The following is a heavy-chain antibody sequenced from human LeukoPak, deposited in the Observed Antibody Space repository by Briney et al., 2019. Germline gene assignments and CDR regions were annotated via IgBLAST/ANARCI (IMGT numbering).Heavy chain of an antibody. CDR3: AKSLGNQGVIDY. J-gene: IGHJ4*02. CDR1: GFIFRNHA. Sequence: GGSLRLSCAASGFIFRNHAMNWVRQAPRQGVEWVSGVSASGGSTFNTDSVKGRFSISRDNSKNTLYLEMNSLRPEDTALYYCAKSLGNQGVIDYWGQGTLVTVSS. V-gene: IGHV3-23*01. CDR2: VSASGGST. D-gene: IGHD3-10*01.